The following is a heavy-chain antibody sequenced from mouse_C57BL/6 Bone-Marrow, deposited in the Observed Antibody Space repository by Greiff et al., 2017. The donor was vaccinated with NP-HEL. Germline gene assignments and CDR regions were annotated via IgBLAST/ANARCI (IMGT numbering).Heavy chain of an antibody. CDR3: ASPIYYDYYAMYY. V-gene: IGHV5-2*03. D-gene: IGHD2-1*01. J-gene: IGHJ4*01. Sequence: EVKLEESGGGLVQPGESLKLSCESNEYEFPSHDMSWVRKTPEKRLELVAAINSDGGSTYYPDTMERRFIISRDNTKKTLYLQMSSLRSEDTALYYCASPIYYDYYAMYYWGQGTSVTVSS. CDR1: EYEFPSHD. CDR2: INSDGGST.